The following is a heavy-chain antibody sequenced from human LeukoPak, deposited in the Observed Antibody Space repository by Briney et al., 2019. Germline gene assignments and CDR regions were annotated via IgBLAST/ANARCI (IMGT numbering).Heavy chain of an antibody. Sequence: ASVKVSCKASGYTFPSYFMHWVRQAPGQGLEWMGIINPTGGSTTYAQKFQGRVTMTRDTSTSTVYMELSSLRSDDTAVYYCARTAARRFDCWGQGTLVTDSS. CDR1: GYTFPSYF. CDR2: INPTGGST. D-gene: IGHD6-6*01. CDR3: ARTAARRFDC. V-gene: IGHV1-46*01. J-gene: IGHJ4*02.